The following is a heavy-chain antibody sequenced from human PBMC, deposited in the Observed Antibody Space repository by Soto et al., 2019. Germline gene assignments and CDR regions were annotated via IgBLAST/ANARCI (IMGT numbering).Heavy chain of an antibody. V-gene: IGHV4-34*01. J-gene: IGHJ6*03. CDR2: IYYSGST. CDR1: GGSFSGYY. D-gene: IGHD2-8*01. Sequence: SETLSLTCAVYGGSFSGYYWSWIRQPPGKGLEWIGEIYYSGSTNYNPSLKSRVTISVDTSKNQFSLKLSSVTAADTAVYYCAATTETWGYCTNGVCEDYYYYMDVWGKGTTVTVSS. CDR3: AATTETWGYCTNGVCEDYYYYMDV.